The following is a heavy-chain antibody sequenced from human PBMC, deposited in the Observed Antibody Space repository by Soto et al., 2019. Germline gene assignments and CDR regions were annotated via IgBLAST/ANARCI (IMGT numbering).Heavy chain of an antibody. CDR3: ARDGSSWGREYYYGMDV. CDR2: IYYSGST. Sequence: QVQLQESGPGLVKPSETLSLTCTVSGGSISSYYWSWIRQPPGKGLEWIGYIYYSGSTNYNPSLRSRVTISVDTSKNQFSLKLSSVTAADTAVYYCARDGSSWGREYYYGMDVWGQGTTVTVSS. J-gene: IGHJ6*02. V-gene: IGHV4-59*01. D-gene: IGHD6-13*01. CDR1: GGSISSYY.